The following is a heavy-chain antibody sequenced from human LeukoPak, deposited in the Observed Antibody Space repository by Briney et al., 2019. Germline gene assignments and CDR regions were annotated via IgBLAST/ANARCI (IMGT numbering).Heavy chain of an antibody. D-gene: IGHD1-26*01. Sequence: PSQTLSLTCTVSGGSISSGGYYWSWIRHHPGKGLEWIGYIYYSGSTYYNPSLKSRVTISVDTSKNQFSLKLSSVTAADTAVYYCARDSITVGALDYWGQGTLVTVSS. CDR3: ARDSITVGALDY. J-gene: IGHJ4*02. CDR1: GGSISSGGYY. CDR2: IYYSGST. V-gene: IGHV4-31*03.